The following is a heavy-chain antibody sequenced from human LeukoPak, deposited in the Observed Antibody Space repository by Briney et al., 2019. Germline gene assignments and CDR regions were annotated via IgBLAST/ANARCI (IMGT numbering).Heavy chain of an antibody. CDR3: ARTTYYYGSGSYYNFDY. Sequence: SETLSLPCTLSGGSISSRGYYWSWIRQHPAKGLEWIGYIYYSESTYYNPSLKSRVTISVDTSKNQFSLKLRSVTAADTAVYYCARTTYYYGSGSYYNFDYWGQGTLVTVSS. CDR2: IYYSEST. J-gene: IGHJ4*02. D-gene: IGHD3-10*01. V-gene: IGHV4-31*03. CDR1: GGSISSRGYY.